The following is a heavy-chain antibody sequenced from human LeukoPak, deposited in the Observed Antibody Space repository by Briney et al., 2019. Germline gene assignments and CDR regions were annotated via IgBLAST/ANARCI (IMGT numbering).Heavy chain of an antibody. V-gene: IGHV4-34*01. CDR2: INHSGST. J-gene: IGHJ4*02. Sequence: SETLSLTCAVYGGSFSGYYWSWIRQPPGKGLEWIGEINHSGSTNYNPSLKSRVTISVGTSKNQFSLKLSSVTAADTAVYYCATSYYDFWSGYRYYFDYWGQGTLVTVSS. CDR3: ATSYYDFWSGYRYYFDY. D-gene: IGHD3-3*01. CDR1: GGSFSGYY.